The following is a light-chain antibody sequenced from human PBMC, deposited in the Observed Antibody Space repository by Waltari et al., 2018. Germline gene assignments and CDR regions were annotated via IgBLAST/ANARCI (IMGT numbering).Light chain of an antibody. CDR3: ASWDDSLNGHWV. Sequence: QSVLTQPPSASGTPGQRVNISCSGSASNIGGNLVNWYQQLPGKAPKLLIYRSDQRPSGVPDRFSGSKTGTSASLAISGLQSDDEADYFCASWDDSLNGHWVFGGGTKVTVL. V-gene: IGLV1-44*01. CDR1: ASNIGGNL. CDR2: RSD. J-gene: IGLJ3*02.